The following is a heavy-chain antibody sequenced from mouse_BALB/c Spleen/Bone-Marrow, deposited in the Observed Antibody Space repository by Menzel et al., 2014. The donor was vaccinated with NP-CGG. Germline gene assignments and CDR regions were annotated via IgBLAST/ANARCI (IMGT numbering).Heavy chain of an antibody. J-gene: IGHJ2*01. CDR1: GFNIKDTY. CDR2: IVPANGNT. D-gene: IGHD2-4*01. V-gene: IGHV14-3*02. CDR3: ASYDYGYYFDY. Sequence: EVKLQESGAELVKPGASVKLSCTTSGFNIKDTYVHWVKLRPEQGLEWIGRIVPANGNTKYAPKFQGKATITADTSSNTAYLQLSSLTSEDTAVYFCASYDYGYYFDYWGQGTTLTVSS.